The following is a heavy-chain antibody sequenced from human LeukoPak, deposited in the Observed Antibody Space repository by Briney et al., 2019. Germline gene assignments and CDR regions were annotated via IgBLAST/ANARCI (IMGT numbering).Heavy chain of an antibody. V-gene: IGHV4-59*01. D-gene: IGHD6-19*01. CDR2: IRYSGRT. CDR3: ARLPDVSGWPFDY. J-gene: IGHJ4*02. CDR1: DDSISRDF. Sequence: SETLSLTCTVSDDSISRDFWTWIRQRPGKGLEWIGYIRYSGRTEYNPSLESQVTISLESSKHQFSLKLTSVTAADTAIYYCARLPDVSGWPFDYWGPGILVTVSS.